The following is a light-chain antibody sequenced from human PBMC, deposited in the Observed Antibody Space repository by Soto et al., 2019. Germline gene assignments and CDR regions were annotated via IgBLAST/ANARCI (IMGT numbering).Light chain of an antibody. CDR3: QQYNNWPLS. Sequence: EILMTQYTATLSLSPGERATLSCRASQSVSSNLAWYQQKPGQAPRLLIYGASTRATGIPARFSGSGSGTEFTLTISSLQSEDFAVYYCQQYNNWPLSFGGWRKVDIK. CDR2: GAS. CDR1: QSVSSN. J-gene: IGKJ4*01. V-gene: IGKV3-15*01.